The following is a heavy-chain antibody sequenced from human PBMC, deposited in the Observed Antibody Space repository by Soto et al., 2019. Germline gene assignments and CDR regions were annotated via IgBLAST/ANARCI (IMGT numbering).Heavy chain of an antibody. CDR2: ISAYNGNT. Sequence: ASVEVSCKASGYTFTSYGISWVRQAPGQGLEWMGWISAYNGNTNYAQKLQGRVTMTTDTSTSTAYMELRSLRSDDTAVYYCAREKANEIYYYYGMDVWGQGTTVTVSS. CDR1: GYTFTSYG. J-gene: IGHJ6*02. CDR3: AREKANEIYYYYGMDV. D-gene: IGHD1-1*01. V-gene: IGHV1-18*04.